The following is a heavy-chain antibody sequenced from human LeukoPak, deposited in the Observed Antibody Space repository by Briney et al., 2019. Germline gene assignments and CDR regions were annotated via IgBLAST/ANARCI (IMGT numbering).Heavy chain of an antibody. D-gene: IGHD2-15*01. V-gene: IGHV1-2*02. Sequence: GASVKVSCKASGYTFTGYYMHWVRQAPGQGLEWMGWINPNSGGTNYAQKFQGRVTMTRDTSISTAYMELSRLRSDDTAVYYCARGPHCSGGSCQHFDYWGQGTLVTVSS. CDR2: INPNSGGT. CDR1: GYTFTGYY. CDR3: ARGPHCSGGSCQHFDY. J-gene: IGHJ4*02.